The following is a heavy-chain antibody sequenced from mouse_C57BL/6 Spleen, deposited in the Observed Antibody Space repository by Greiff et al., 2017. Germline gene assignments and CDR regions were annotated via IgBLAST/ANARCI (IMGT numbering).Heavy chain of an antibody. V-gene: IGHV1-69*01. Sequence: QVQLQQPGAELVMPGASVKLSCKASGYTFTSYWMHWVKQRPGQGLEWIGEIDPSDSYTNYNQKFKGKSTLTVDKSSSTAYMQLSSLTSEDSAVYYGATYYYGSSYWYFDVWGTGTTVTVSS. CDR3: ATYYYGSSYWYFDV. J-gene: IGHJ1*03. CDR2: IDPSDSYT. CDR1: GYTFTSYW. D-gene: IGHD1-1*01.